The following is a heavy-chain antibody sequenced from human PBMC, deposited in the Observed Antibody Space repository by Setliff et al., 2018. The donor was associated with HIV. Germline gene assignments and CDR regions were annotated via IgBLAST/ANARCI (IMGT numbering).Heavy chain of an antibody. CDR3: VRSLSGNSSTYYWAFDF. CDR2: IWYDANNK. Sequence: PGGSLRLSCAASGFTFSNYGMHWVRQAPGKGLEWVAVIWYDANNKYYADSVKGRFTVSRDNAKNSLWLQLDSLKVEDTALYFCVRSLSGNSSTYYWAFDFWGQGTLVTVSS. CDR1: GFTFSNYG. V-gene: IGHV3-33*03. D-gene: IGHD3-22*01. J-gene: IGHJ4*02.